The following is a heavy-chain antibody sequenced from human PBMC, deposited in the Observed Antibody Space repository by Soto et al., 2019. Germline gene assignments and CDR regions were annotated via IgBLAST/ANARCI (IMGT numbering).Heavy chain of an antibody. CDR1: GYTFSTSG. Sequence: QVQLVQSGAEVKEPGASVKVSCKASGYTFSTSGITWVRQAPGQGLEWMGWISDHNGDTKYAQKLQGRVTITTATSTSTAYMESRSLRSDDPAIYYCARCGNWNYASDSWGQGTLVTVSS. V-gene: IGHV1-18*01. CDR3: ARCGNWNYASDS. CDR2: ISDHNGDT. J-gene: IGHJ5*01. D-gene: IGHD1-7*01.